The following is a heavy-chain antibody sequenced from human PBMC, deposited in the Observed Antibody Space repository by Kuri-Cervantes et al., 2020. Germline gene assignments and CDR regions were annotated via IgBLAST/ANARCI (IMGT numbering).Heavy chain of an antibody. D-gene: IGHD5-18*01. J-gene: IGHJ4*02. V-gene: IGHV3-11*01. CDR1: GFTFDDYA. CDR2: ISSSGSTI. CDR3: AREGYSYGEFDY. Sequence: SLKISCAASGFTFDDYAMHWVRQAPGKGLEWVSYISSSGSTIYYADSVKGRFTISRDNAKNSLYLQMNSLRAEDTAVYYCAREGYSYGEFDYWGQGTLVTVSS.